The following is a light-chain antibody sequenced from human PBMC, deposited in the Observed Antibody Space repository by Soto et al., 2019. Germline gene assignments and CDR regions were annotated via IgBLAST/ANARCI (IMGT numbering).Light chain of an antibody. Sequence: QSALTQPASVSGSPGQSITISCTGTSSDVGGYNYVSWYQQHAGKAPKLIIYEVSNRPSGVSNRFSGSKSGNTASLTISGLHADDEADYYCSSYTSSTTLYVFGTGTKVTVL. V-gene: IGLV2-14*01. J-gene: IGLJ1*01. CDR3: SSYTSSTTLYV. CDR1: SSDVGGYNY. CDR2: EVS.